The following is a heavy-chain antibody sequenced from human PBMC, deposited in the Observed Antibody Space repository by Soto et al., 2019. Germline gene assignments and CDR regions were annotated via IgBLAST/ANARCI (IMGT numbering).Heavy chain of an antibody. CDR2: ISGTGGST. V-gene: IGHV3-23*01. D-gene: IGHD2-15*01. Sequence: GGSLRLSCAASGFTFSSYGMSWVRQAPGKGLEWVSGISGTGGSTYYADSVKGRFTISRDNSKNTLFLQMDSLRAEDTAVYYCARKSDCSGGSCPFYFDYWGQGTLITVSS. CDR1: GFTFSSYG. J-gene: IGHJ4*02. CDR3: ARKSDCSGGSCPFYFDY.